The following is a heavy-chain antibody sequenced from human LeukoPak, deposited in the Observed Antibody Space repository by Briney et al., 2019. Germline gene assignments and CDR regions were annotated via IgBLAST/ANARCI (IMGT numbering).Heavy chain of an antibody. CDR3: ARAGDCSGGSCYSDDAFDI. D-gene: IGHD2-15*01. V-gene: IGHV1-69*01. CDR1: GGTFKSYA. J-gene: IGHJ3*02. Sequence: ASVKVACRASGGTFKSYAFNWVRQAPGQGLEWMGGIIPIFGTANYAQKFQGRVTITADESTSTAYMELRSLRSEDTAVYYCARAGDCSGGSCYSDDAFDIWGQGTMVTVSS. CDR2: IIPIFGTA.